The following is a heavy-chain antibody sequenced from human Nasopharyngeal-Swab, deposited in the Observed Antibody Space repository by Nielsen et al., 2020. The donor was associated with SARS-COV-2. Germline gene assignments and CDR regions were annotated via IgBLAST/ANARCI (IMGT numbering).Heavy chain of an antibody. CDR1: GGSISSYY. J-gene: IGHJ4*02. CDR2: IYYSGST. V-gene: IGHV4-59*13. D-gene: IGHD3-22*01. CDR3: ARGSGYYDSSGYSDY. Sequence: GSLRLSCTVSGGSISSYYWSWIRQPPGKGLEWIGYIYYSGSTNYNPSLKSRATISVDTSKNQFSLKLSSVTAADTAVYYCARGSGYYDSSGYSDYWGQGTLVTVSS.